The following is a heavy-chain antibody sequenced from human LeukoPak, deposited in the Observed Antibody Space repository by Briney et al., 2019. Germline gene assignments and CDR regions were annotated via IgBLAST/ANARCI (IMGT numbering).Heavy chain of an antibody. V-gene: IGHV3-30*03. CDR1: GFTFNNYG. D-gene: IGHD2-8*02. CDR2: ISYDGSNT. Sequence: QSGGSLRLSCAASGFTFNNYGMHWVRQAPGMGLEWVAIISYDGSNTFYGDSVKGRFTISRDNSKKTLYLQMNSLRTEDTAVYYCARDQTAVTGVWGTIDYWGQGTLVTVSS. J-gene: IGHJ4*02. CDR3: ARDQTAVTGVWGTIDY.